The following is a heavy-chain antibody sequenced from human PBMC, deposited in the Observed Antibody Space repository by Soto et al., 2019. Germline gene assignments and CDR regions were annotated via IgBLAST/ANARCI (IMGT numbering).Heavy chain of an antibody. D-gene: IGHD3-16*01. V-gene: IGHV1-69*13. CDR2: IIPIFGTA. Sequence: GASVKVSCKASGGTFSSYAISWVRQAPGQGLEWMGGIIPIFGTANYAQKFQGRVTITADESTSTAYMELSSLRSEDTAVYYCARARVGGQYYYGMDVWGQGTTVTVSS. CDR1: GGTFSSYA. CDR3: ARARVGGQYYYGMDV. J-gene: IGHJ6*02.